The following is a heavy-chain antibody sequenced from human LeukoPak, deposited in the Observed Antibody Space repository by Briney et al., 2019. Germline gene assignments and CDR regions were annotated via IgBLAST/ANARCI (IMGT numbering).Heavy chain of an antibody. J-gene: IGHJ3*01. V-gene: IGHV4-4*02. CDR2: IFHIGVT. CDR3: ARGGMSAFDV. CDR1: GGSISSDHW. Sequence: SETLSLTCAVSGGSISSDHWWSWVRQPPGKSLEWIGEIFHIGVTNYKPSLKSRVSMSVDKSRHQFSLNLRSMTAADTAVYFCARGGMSAFDVWGPGTKVILSS.